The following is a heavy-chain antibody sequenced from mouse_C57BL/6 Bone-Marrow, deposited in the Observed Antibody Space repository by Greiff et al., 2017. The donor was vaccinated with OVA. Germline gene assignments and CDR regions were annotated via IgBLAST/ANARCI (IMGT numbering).Heavy chain of an antibody. Sequence: VKLVESGPELVKPGASVKLSCKASGYTFTSYDINWVKQRPGQGLEWIGWIYPRDGSTKYNEKFKGKATLTVDTSSSTAYMELHSLTSEDSAVYFCARGTYYSNYGFAYWGQGTLVTVSA. J-gene: IGHJ3*01. CDR1: GYTFTSYD. D-gene: IGHD2-5*01. V-gene: IGHV1-85*01. CDR3: ARGTYYSNYGFAY. CDR2: IYPRDGST.